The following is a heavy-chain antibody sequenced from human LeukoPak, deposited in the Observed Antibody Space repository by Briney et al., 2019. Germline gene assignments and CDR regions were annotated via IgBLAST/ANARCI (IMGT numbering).Heavy chain of an antibody. V-gene: IGHV1-46*01. CDR3: AFRGGAVAPFDY. CDR1: GYTFTSYY. CDR2: INPSGGST. D-gene: IGHD6-19*01. Sequence: ASVKVSCKASGYTFTSYYMHWVRQAPGQGLEWMGIINPSGGSTSYAQKFQGRVTMTRDTSTSTVYMELSSLRSEDTAVYYCAFRGGAVAPFDYWGQGTLVTVSS. J-gene: IGHJ4*02.